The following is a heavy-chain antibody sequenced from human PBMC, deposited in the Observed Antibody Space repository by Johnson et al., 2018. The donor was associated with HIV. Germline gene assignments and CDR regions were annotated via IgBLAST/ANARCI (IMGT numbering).Heavy chain of an antibody. CDR1: GFTFSSYA. J-gene: IGHJ3*02. D-gene: IGHD6-13*01. CDR3: AKGQEIAAAGTDAFDI. V-gene: IGHV3-30*02. Sequence: QVQLVESGGGVVQPGRSLRLSCAASGFTFSSYALHWVRQAPGKGLEWVAFIRYDGSNKYYADSVKGRFTISRDNSKNTLFLQMNSLRAEDTAVYYCAKGQEIAAAGTDAFDIWGQGTMVTVSS. CDR2: IRYDGSNK.